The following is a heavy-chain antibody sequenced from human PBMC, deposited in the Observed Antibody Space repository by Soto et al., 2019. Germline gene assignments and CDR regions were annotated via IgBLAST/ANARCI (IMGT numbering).Heavy chain of an antibody. D-gene: IGHD3-3*01. CDR3: ARLGVLRFLSQDGMDV. Sequence: GGSLRLSXAASGFTFSSYSMNWVRQAPGKGLEWVSSISSSSSYIYYADSVKGRFTISRDNAKNSLYLQMNSLRAEDTAVYYCARLGVLRFLSQDGMDVWGQGTTVTVSS. CDR1: GFTFSSYS. J-gene: IGHJ6*02. V-gene: IGHV3-21*01. CDR2: ISSSSSYI.